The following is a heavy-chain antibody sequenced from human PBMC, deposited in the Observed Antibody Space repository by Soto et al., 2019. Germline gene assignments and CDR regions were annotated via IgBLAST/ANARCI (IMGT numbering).Heavy chain of an antibody. CDR3: ARGRYCLTGRCFPNWFDS. D-gene: IGHD7-27*01. J-gene: IGHJ5*01. CDR1: GDSISNLDYF. Sequence: SETLSLTCSVSGDSISNLDYFWAWIRQPPGLALESIGYIYKSATTYYNPSFESRVAISVDTSKSQFTLNVTSVTAADTAVYFCARGRYCLTGRCFPNWFDSWGQGALVTVSS. V-gene: IGHV4-30-4*01. CDR2: IYKSATT.